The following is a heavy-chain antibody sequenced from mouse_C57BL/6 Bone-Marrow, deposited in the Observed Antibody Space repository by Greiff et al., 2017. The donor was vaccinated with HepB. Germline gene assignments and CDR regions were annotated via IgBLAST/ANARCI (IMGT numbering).Heavy chain of an antibody. Sequence: QVQLKESGAELVRPGTSVKVSCKASGYAFTNYLIEWVKQRPGQGLEWIGVINPGSGGTNYNEKFKGKATLTADKSSSTAYMQLSSLTSEDSAVYFCARDYFFAYWGQGTLVTVSA. D-gene: IGHD1-1*01. V-gene: IGHV1-54*01. J-gene: IGHJ3*01. CDR1: GYAFTNYL. CDR2: INPGSGGT. CDR3: ARDYFFAY.